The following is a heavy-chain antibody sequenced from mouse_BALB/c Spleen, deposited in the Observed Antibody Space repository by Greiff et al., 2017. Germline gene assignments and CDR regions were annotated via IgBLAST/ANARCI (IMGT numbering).Heavy chain of an antibody. V-gene: IGHV3-6*02. D-gene: IGHD2-3*01. CDR2: ISYDGSN. CDR1: GYSITSGYY. CDR3: AKGYYALDY. Sequence: EVQLVESGPGLVKPSQSLSLTCSVTGYSITSGYYWNWIRQFPGNKLEWMGYISYDGSNNYNPSLKNRISITRDTSKNQFFLKLNSVTTEDTATYYCAKGYYALDYWGQGTTLTVSS. J-gene: IGHJ2*01.